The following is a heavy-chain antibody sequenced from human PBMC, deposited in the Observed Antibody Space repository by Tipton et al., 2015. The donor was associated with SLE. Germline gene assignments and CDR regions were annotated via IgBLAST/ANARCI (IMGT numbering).Heavy chain of an antibody. Sequence: SLRLSCAASGFTFSSYTMHWVRQAPGKGLEWVALISYDGSNKYYADSVNGRLTISRDNSKNTLYLQMNSLRAEDTAVYYCAREGGWGSGSYLDYWGQGTLVTVS. V-gene: IGHV3-30*04. CDR1: GFTFSSYT. CDR3: AREGGWGSGSYLDY. CDR2: ISYDGSNK. D-gene: IGHD3-10*01. J-gene: IGHJ4*02.